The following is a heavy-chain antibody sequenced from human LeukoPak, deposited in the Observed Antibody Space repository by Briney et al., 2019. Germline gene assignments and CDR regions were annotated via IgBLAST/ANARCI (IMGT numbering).Heavy chain of an antibody. Sequence: ASVKVSCKASGYTFTSYGISWVRQAPGQGLEWMGWISAYNGNTNYAQKLQGRVTMTTDTSTSTAYMELRSLRSDDTAVYYCARVSTTVVHTPFDYWGQGTLVTVSS. CDR2: ISAYNGNT. D-gene: IGHD4-23*01. V-gene: IGHV1-18*01. CDR1: GYTFTSYG. CDR3: ARVSTTVVHTPFDY. J-gene: IGHJ4*02.